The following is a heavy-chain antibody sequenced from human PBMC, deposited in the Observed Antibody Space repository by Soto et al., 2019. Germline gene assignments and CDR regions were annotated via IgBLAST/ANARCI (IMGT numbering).Heavy chain of an antibody. D-gene: IGHD4-17*01. J-gene: IGHJ4*02. CDR3: VSQRTTVPTQAYFDY. Sequence: SETLSLTCTVSGGSVTNSSYYWGWIRQSPGKGLEWIGSVYYRGRSYSKSSVKSRVTISVDTSKNRFPLSLNSVTASDTAVYFCVSQRTTVPTQAYFDYWGPGALVTVSS. CDR2: VYYRGRS. V-gene: IGHV4-39*01. CDR1: GGSVTNSSYY.